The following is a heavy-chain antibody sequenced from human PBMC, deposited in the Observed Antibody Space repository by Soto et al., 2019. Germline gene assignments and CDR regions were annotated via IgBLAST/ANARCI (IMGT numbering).Heavy chain of an antibody. J-gene: IGHJ3*02. D-gene: IGHD2-15*01. Sequence: EVQLVESGGGLVQPGGSLRLSCAASGFTFSSYWMSWVRQAPGKGLEWVANIKQDGSEKYYVDSVKGRFTISRDNAKNSLYLQMNSLRAEDTAVFYCARGYCSGGSCYSGLSAFDIWGQGTMLTVSS. V-gene: IGHV3-7*01. CDR3: ARGYCSGGSCYSGLSAFDI. CDR1: GFTFSSYW. CDR2: IKQDGSEK.